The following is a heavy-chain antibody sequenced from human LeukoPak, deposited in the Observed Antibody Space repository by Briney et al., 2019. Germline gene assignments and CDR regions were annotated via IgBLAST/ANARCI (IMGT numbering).Heavy chain of an antibody. CDR2: IYYSGST. J-gene: IGHJ6*04. CDR3: ARHGKYYLAHMDV. CDR1: GGSISSSSYY. V-gene: IGHV4-39*01. Sequence: SETLSLTCTVSGGSISSSSYYWGWIRQPPGKGLEWIGSIYYSGSTYYNPSLKSRVTISVDTSKNQFSLKLSSVTAADTAVYYCARHGKYYLAHMDVWGKGTTVTISS. D-gene: IGHD3-10*01.